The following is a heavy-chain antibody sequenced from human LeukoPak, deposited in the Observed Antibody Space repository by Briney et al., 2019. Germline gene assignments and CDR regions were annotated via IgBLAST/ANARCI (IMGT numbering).Heavy chain of an antibody. Sequence: PGGSLRLSCAASGSTFSSYGMHWVRQTPGKGLEWVAFIRYDGSDKYYADSVKGRFTISRDNSKNTLYLQMNSLRAEDTALYYCAKDYGPLSSYWGQGTLVTVSS. CDR3: AKDYGPLSSY. V-gene: IGHV3-30*02. CDR2: IRYDGSDK. CDR1: GSTFSSYG. J-gene: IGHJ4*02. D-gene: IGHD4-17*01.